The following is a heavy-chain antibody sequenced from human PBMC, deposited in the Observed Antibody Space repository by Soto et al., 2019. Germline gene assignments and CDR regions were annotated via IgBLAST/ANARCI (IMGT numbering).Heavy chain of an antibody. Sequence: GGSLRLSCAASGFTFSSYGMHWVRQAPGKGLEWVAVKWYDGSNKYYADSVKGRFTISRDNSKNTLYLQINSLRAEDTAVYYCARDAHTGYCSGGSCYSGPNWFDPWGQGTLVTVSS. V-gene: IGHV3-33*01. CDR3: ARDAHTGYCSGGSCYSGPNWFDP. D-gene: IGHD2-15*01. CDR2: KWYDGSNK. J-gene: IGHJ5*02. CDR1: GFTFSSYG.